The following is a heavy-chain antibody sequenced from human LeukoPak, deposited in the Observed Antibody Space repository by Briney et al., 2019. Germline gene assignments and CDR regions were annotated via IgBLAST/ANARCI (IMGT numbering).Heavy chain of an antibody. D-gene: IGHD3-22*01. Sequence: ASVKVSCKASGYTFTSYYMHWVLQAPGQGLEWMGIINPSGGSTSYAQKFQGRVTMTRDTSTCTVYMELSSLRSEDTDVYYCARGAYYYDSSGYYPFDYWGQGTLVTVSS. J-gene: IGHJ4*02. V-gene: IGHV1-46*01. CDR3: ARGAYYYDSSGYYPFDY. CDR2: INPSGGST. CDR1: GYTFTSYY.